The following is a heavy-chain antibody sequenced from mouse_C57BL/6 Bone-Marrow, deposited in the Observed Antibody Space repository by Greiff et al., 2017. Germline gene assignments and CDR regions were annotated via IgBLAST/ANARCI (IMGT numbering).Heavy chain of an antibody. CDR1: GFNIKDDY. J-gene: IGHJ3*01. CDR2: IDPENGDT. V-gene: IGHV14-4*01. Sequence: DVQLVESGAELVRPGASVKLSCTASGFNIKDDYMHWVKQRPEQGLEWIGWIDPENGDTEYASKFQGKATIPADTSSNTAYLQLSSLTSEDTAVYYCTSVSWFAYWGQGTLVTVSA. CDR3: TSVSWFAY. D-gene: IGHD3-1*01.